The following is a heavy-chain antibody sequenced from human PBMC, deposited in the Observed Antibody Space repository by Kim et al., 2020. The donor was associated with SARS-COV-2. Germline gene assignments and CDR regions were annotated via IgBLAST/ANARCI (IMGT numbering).Heavy chain of an antibody. CDR3: ATVKVRGSYPGGAFDI. Sequence: ASVKVSCKVSGYTLTELSMHWVRQAPGKGLEWMGGFDPEDGETIYAQKFQGRVTMTEDTSTDTAYMELSSLRSEDTAVYYCATVKVRGSYPGGAFDIWGQGTMVTVSS. D-gene: IGHD1-26*01. J-gene: IGHJ3*02. CDR1: GYTLTELS. CDR2: FDPEDGET. V-gene: IGHV1-24*01.